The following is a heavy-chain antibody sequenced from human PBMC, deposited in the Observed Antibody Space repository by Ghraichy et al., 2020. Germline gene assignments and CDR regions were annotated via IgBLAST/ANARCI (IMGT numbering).Heavy chain of an antibody. CDR1: GGSISSSNYY. CDR2: IYYSGST. D-gene: IGHD6-13*01. CDR3: ARRTVSYSSTSDY. J-gene: IGHJ4*02. Sequence: TLSLTCTVSGGSISSSNYYWGWIRQPPGKGLEWIGSIYYSGSTYYNPSLMSRVTISVDTSKNQFSLRLSSVTAADTAVYYCARRTVSYSSTSDYWGQGTLVTVSS. V-gene: IGHV4-39*01.